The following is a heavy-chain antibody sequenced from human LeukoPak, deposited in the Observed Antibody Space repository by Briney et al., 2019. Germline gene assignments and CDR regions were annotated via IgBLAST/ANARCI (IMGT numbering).Heavy chain of an antibody. Sequence: SETLSLTCTVSGGSISSSSYYWGWIRQPPGKGLEWIGSTYYSGSTYYNPSLKSRVTISVDTSKNQFSLKLSSATAADTAVYYCARQTGSGLFILPGGQGTLVTVSS. J-gene: IGHJ4*02. V-gene: IGHV4-39*01. CDR2: TYYSGST. CDR1: GGSISSSSYY. CDR3: ARQTGSGLFILP. D-gene: IGHD3/OR15-3a*01.